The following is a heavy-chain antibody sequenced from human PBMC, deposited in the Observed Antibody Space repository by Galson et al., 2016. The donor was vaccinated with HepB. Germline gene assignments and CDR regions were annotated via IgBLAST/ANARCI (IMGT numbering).Heavy chain of an antibody. CDR1: GFIFSSFA. CDR2: VGGSGSYT. J-gene: IGHJ4*02. CDR3: AKTRSYGSGSYYSREYFFDH. Sequence: SLRLSCATSGFIFSSFAMTWVRQAPGKGLEWVSGVGGSGSYTFYADFVAGRVIISRDNSRNTLFLQMTSLKAEDSAIYYCAKTRSYGSGSYYSREYFFDHWGQGTLVTVS. D-gene: IGHD3-10*01. V-gene: IGHV3-23*01.